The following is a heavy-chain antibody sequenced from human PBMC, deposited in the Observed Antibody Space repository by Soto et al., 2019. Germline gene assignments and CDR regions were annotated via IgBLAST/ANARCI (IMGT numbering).Heavy chain of an antibody. Sequence: ESGGGVVQPGRSLRLSCAASGFTFSSYGMHWVRQAPGKGLEWVAVIWYDGSNKYYADSVKGRFTISRDNSKNTLYLQMNSLRAEDTAVYYCARERVGAYYYDSSGRRGYYFDYWGQGTLVTVSS. CDR1: GFTFSSYG. V-gene: IGHV3-33*01. CDR3: ARERVGAYYYDSSGRRGYYFDY. D-gene: IGHD3-22*01. CDR2: IWYDGSNK. J-gene: IGHJ4*02.